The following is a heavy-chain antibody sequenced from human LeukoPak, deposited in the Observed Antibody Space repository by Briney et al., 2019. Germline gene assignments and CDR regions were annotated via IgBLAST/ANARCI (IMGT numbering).Heavy chain of an antibody. CDR3: AKDIVGGGDDY. Sequence: GGSLRLSCAASGFSFSSYWMTWARQAPGKGLESVANIQEDGKKENYVDSVRGRFTISRDNAKNSIYLQMNSLRVEDTAVYYCAKDIVGGGDDYWGQGTLVIVSS. D-gene: IGHD2-21*02. CDR1: GFSFSSYW. CDR2: IQEDGKKE. V-gene: IGHV3-7*01. J-gene: IGHJ4*02.